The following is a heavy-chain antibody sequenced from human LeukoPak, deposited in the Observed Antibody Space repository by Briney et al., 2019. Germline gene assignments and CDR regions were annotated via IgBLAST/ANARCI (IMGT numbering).Heavy chain of an antibody. CDR3: ARDGIGLAAAGTDY. CDR1: GGTFSSYA. V-gene: IGHV1-69*04. D-gene: IGHD6-13*01. J-gene: IGHJ4*02. CDR2: IIPILGIA. Sequence: SVKVSCKASGGTFSSYAISWVRQAPGQGLEWMGRIIPILGIANYAQKFQGRVSITADKSTSTAYMELSSLRSEDTAVYYCARDGIGLAAAGTDYWGQGTLVTVSS.